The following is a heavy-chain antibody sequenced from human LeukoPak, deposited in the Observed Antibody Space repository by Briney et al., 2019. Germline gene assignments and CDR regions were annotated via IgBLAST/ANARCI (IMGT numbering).Heavy chain of an antibody. J-gene: IGHJ4*02. V-gene: IGHV3-21*01. D-gene: IGHD4-17*01. Sequence: GGSLRLSCAASGFTFSSYSMNWVRQAPGKGLEWVSSISSSSSYIYYADSVKGRFTISRDNAKNSLYLQMNSLRAEDTAVYYCARGDDYGDLVIGYWGQGTLVTVSS. CDR3: ARGDDYGDLVIGY. CDR1: GFTFSSYS. CDR2: ISSSSSYI.